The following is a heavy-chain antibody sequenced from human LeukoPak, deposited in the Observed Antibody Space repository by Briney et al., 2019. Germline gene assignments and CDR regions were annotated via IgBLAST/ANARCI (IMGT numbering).Heavy chain of an antibody. V-gene: IGHV4-59*01. Sequence: SETLSLTXTVSGGSISSYYWSWIRQPPGKGLEWIGYIYYSGSTNYNPSLKSRVTISVDTSKNQFSLKLSSVTAADTAVYYCARDRSGLLWFDVGYWGLGTLVTVSS. D-gene: IGHD3-10*01. CDR1: GGSISSYY. J-gene: IGHJ4*02. CDR2: IYYSGST. CDR3: ARDRSGLLWFDVGY.